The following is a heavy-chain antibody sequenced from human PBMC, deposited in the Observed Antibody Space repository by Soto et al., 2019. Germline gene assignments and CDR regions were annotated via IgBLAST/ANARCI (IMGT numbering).Heavy chain of an antibody. Sequence: SGPTLVNPTPTLTLTCTFSGFSLSTSGVGVGWIRQPPGKALEWLALIYWNEDKRYSPSLKSRPTITKDTSKNPVALTMTTMDPVDTATYYCAHRTFIDYVWGTAMPTNYFDYWGQGTLVTVSS. V-gene: IGHV2-5*01. CDR2: IYWNEDK. J-gene: IGHJ4*02. D-gene: IGHD3-16*01. CDR1: GFSLSTSGVG. CDR3: AHRTFIDYVWGTAMPTNYFDY.